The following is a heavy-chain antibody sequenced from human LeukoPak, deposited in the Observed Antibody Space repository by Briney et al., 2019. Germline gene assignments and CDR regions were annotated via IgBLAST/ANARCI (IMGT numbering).Heavy chain of an antibody. J-gene: IGHJ4*02. CDR3: ARGRITLVRGGRGGRSYFFDF. CDR1: GGSFSGYY. Sequence: SETLSLTCAVYGGSFSGYYWSWIRQPPGKGLEWIGEINHSGSTNYNPSLKSRFAISVDTSKNQFSLKLSSVTAADTAVYYCARGRITLVRGGRGGRSYFFDFWGQGTLVTVSS. D-gene: IGHD3-10*01. V-gene: IGHV4-34*01. CDR2: INHSGST.